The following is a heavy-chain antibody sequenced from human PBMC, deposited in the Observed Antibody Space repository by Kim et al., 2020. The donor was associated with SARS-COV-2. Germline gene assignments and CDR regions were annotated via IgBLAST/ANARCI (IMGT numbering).Heavy chain of an antibody. CDR3: ARSGGGSYFDYGMDV. V-gene: IGHV3-30*01. Sequence: DSEKGRFTISRDNSKDTLYLQMNSLRAEDTAVYYCARSGGGSYFDYGMDVWGQGTTVTVSS. J-gene: IGHJ6*02. D-gene: IGHD1-26*01.